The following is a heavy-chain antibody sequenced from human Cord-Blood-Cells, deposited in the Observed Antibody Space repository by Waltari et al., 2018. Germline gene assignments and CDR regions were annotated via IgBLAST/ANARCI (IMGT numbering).Heavy chain of an antibody. D-gene: IGHD6-13*01. CDR1: GFTVSSNY. CDR3: ARDGRRSSYDY. Sequence: EVQLVESGGGLVQPGGSLRLSCAASGFTVSSNYMSWVRQAPGKGLEWVSVIYSGGSTYYAESVKGRFTISRDNSKNTLYLQMNSLRAEDTAVYYCARDGRRSSYDYWGQGTLVTVSS. CDR2: IYSGGST. V-gene: IGHV3-66*01. J-gene: IGHJ4*02.